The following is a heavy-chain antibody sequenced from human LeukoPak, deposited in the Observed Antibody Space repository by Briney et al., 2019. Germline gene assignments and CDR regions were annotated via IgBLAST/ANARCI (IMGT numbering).Heavy chain of an antibody. V-gene: IGHV3-7*01. Sequence: GGSLRLSCAASGFTFSSYWMSWVRQAPGKGLEWVANIKQDGSEKYYVDSVKGRFTISRDNAKNSLYLQMNSLRAEDTAVYYCARLTYGSGSYIGYYYYYMDVWGKGTTVTVSS. CDR1: GFTFSSYW. CDR3: ARLTYGSGSYIGYYYYYMDV. CDR2: IKQDGSEK. J-gene: IGHJ6*03. D-gene: IGHD3-10*01.